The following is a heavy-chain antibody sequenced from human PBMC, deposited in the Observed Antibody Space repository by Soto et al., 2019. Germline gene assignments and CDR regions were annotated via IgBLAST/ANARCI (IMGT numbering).Heavy chain of an antibody. Sequence: SVKVSCKASGGTFSSYAISWVRQAPGQGLEWMGGIIPIFGTANYAQKFQGRVTITADKSTSTAYMELSSLRSEDTAVYYCARVGLYYYDSSGYDYWGQGTLVTVSS. CDR3: ARVGLYYYDSSGYDY. J-gene: IGHJ4*02. V-gene: IGHV1-69*06. CDR1: GGTFSSYA. D-gene: IGHD3-22*01. CDR2: IIPIFGTA.